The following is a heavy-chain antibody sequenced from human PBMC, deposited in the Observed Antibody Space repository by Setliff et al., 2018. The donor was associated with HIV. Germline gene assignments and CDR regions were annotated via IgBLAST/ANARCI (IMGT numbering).Heavy chain of an antibody. D-gene: IGHD2-8*01. CDR2: IDSNNGNR. CDR3: VRLTADRTNYYYYMDV. CDR1: GYSLSTYA. J-gene: IGHJ6*03. V-gene: IGHV1-18*01. Sequence: GASVKVSCKASGYSLSTYAISWVRQAPGQGLEWMGWIDSNNGNRNFAQKFRGRVTMTTDIYTNTAYMEVRSLSFDDTAVYYCVRLTADRTNYYYYMDVWGKGTTVTVSS.